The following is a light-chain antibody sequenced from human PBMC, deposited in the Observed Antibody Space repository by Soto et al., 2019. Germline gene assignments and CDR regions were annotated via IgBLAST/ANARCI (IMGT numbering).Light chain of an antibody. V-gene: IGLV2-8*01. J-gene: IGLJ3*02. CDR3: ISYAGSSIWV. CDR1: SSDVGAYNY. CDR2: DVS. Sequence: QSALTQPPSASGSPGQSVTISCTGTSSDVGAYNYVSWYQQHPGKAPKLMIYDVSKRPSGVPDRFSGSKSGNTASLTVPGLQAEDEADFYCISYAGSSIWVFGGGTKVTVL.